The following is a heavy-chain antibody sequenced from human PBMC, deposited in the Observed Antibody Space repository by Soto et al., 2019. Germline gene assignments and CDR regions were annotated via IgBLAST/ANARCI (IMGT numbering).Heavy chain of an antibody. V-gene: IGHV4-59*01. D-gene: IGHD1-26*01. CDR3: ARRGLGARFDY. J-gene: IGHJ4*02. CDR2: AHYSGST. CDR1: GGSITNYY. Sequence: PETLSLTCTVSGGSITNYYWSWIRQTPGEGLEWVGSAHYSGSTQYNPSLKSRVTTSVDTSKNQISLNLTSVTAADTAVYYCARRGLGARFDYWGQGTLVTVSS.